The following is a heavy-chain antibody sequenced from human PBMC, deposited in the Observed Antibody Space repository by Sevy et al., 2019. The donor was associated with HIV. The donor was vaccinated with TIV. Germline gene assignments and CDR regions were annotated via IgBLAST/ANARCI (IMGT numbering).Heavy chain of an antibody. Sequence: ASVKVSCKPSGYTFTSYDINWVRQATGQGLEWMGWMNPNSGNTGYAQKFQGRVTMTRNTSISTAYMELSSLRSEDTAVYYCARGSSSGWYNYYYGMDVWGQGTTVTVSS. CDR3: ARGSSSGWYNYYYGMDV. CDR2: MNPNSGNT. J-gene: IGHJ6*02. CDR1: GYTFTSYD. D-gene: IGHD6-19*01. V-gene: IGHV1-8*01.